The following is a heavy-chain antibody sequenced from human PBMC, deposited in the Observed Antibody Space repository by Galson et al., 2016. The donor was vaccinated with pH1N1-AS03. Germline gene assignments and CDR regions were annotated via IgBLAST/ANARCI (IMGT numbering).Heavy chain of an antibody. CDR2: IFHSGCT. J-gene: IGHJ4*02. D-gene: IGHD1-26*01. CDR1: GGSISSGGYY. V-gene: IGHV4-31*01. Sequence: TLSLTCTVSGGSISSGGYYWNWIRQHPGKGLEWIGYIFHSGCTYYNPSLESLVSISVDTSKNQFSLKLKSVTAADTAVYYCARQDSGAYYLDSWGPGTLVTVSS. CDR3: ARQDSGAYYLDS.